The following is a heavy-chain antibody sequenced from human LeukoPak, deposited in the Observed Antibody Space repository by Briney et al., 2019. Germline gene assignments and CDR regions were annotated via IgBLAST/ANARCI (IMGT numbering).Heavy chain of an antibody. J-gene: IGHJ4*02. CDR1: GGSISSYY. Sequence: SETLSLTCTVSGGSISSYYWSWIRQPPGKGLEWIGYIYYSGSTNYNPSLKSRVTISVDTSKNQFSLKLSSVTAADTAVYYCARVRYAPSDLVRGVIMYFDCWGQGTLVTVSS. V-gene: IGHV4-59*01. D-gene: IGHD3-10*01. CDR3: ARVRYAPSDLVRGVIMYFDC. CDR2: IYYSGST.